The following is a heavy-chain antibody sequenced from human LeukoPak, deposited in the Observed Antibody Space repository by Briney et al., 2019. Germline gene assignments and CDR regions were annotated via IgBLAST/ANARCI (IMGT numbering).Heavy chain of an antibody. CDR1: GYSISSGYY. CDR3: ARLPGIAEFDY. V-gene: IGHV4-38-2*01. J-gene: IGHJ4*02. D-gene: IGHD6-13*01. Sequence: PSETLSLTCAVSGYSISSGYYWGWIRQPPGKGLEWIGSIYYSWSTYYNPSLKSRVTIPVDTSKNQCSLKLSSVTAADTAVYYCARLPGIAEFDYWGQGTLVTVSS. CDR2: IYYSWST.